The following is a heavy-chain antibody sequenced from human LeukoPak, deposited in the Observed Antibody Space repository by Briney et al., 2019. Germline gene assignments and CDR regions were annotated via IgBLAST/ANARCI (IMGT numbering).Heavy chain of an antibody. CDR2: INAGNGNT. CDR3: ARGGGSYFLGLDY. CDR1: GYTFTSYA. V-gene: IGHV1-3*01. D-gene: IGHD1-26*01. J-gene: IGHJ4*02. Sequence: GASVKVSCKASGYTFTSYAMHWVRQAPGQGLEWMGWINAGNGNTKYSQKFQGRVTITRDTSASTAYMELSSLRSEDTAVYYCARGGGSYFLGLDYWGQGTLVTVSS.